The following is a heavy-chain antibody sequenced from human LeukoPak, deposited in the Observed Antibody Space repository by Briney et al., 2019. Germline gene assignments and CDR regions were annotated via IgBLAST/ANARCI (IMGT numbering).Heavy chain of an antibody. CDR3: ARQMGPYDAFDI. D-gene: IGHD3-16*01. V-gene: IGHV4-39*01. CDR1: GGSISSSSYY. J-gene: IGHJ3*02. CDR2: IYYSGST. Sequence: PSETLSLTCTVSGGSISSSSYYWGWIRQPPGKGLEWIGSIYYSGSTFYNPSLKSRVTISVDTSKNQFSLKLSSVTAADTAVCYCARQMGPYDAFDIWGQGTMVTVSS.